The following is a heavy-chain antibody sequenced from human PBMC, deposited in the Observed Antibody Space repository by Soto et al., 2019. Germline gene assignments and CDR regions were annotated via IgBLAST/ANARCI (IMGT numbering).Heavy chain of an antibody. CDR1: GYTFTSYD. J-gene: IGHJ4*02. V-gene: IGHV1-8*01. CDR2: MNPNSGNT. D-gene: IGHD4-17*01. CDR3: ARASGVTKDLDY. Sequence: SVKVSCRASGYTFTSYDINWVRQATGQGLEWMGWMNPNSGNTGYAQKFQGRVTMTRNTSISTAYMELSSLRSEDTAVYYCARASGVTKDLDYWGQGTLVTVSS.